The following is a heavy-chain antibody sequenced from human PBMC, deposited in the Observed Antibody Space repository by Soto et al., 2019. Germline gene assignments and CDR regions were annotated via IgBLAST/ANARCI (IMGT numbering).Heavy chain of an antibody. Sequence: QVQLVQSGAEVKKPGASVKVSCKASGYTFTSYYMHWVRQAPGQGLEWMGIINPSGGSTSYAQKFQGRVTMTMDTSTSTVYMELSSLRSEDTAVYYCARDLWTPKQARYYDFWSGYFDYWGQGTLVTVSS. CDR2: INPSGGST. CDR1: GYTFTSYY. D-gene: IGHD3-3*01. V-gene: IGHV1-46*03. CDR3: ARDLWTPKQARYYDFWSGYFDY. J-gene: IGHJ4*02.